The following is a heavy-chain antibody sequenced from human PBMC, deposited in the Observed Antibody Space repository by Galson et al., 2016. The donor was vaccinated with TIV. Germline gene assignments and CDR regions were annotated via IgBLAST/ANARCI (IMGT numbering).Heavy chain of an antibody. V-gene: IGHV3-15*01. J-gene: IGHJ3*02. CDR2: IRSHFDGGTI. CDR3: SRGAYDGFLGSDASDI. CDR1: GLIFSNAW. Sequence: SLRLSCAASGLIFSNAWMTWVRQEPGKGLEWVGRIRSHFDGGTIDYAAPVKGRFIISRDDSAQTLYLQMTSLKTEYTGVYYCSRGAYDGFLGSDASDIWGQGTLVTVSS. D-gene: IGHD5-12*01.